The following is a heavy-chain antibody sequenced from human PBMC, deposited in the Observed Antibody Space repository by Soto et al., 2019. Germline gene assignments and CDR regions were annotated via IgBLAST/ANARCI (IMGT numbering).Heavy chain of an antibody. Sequence: GGSLRLSXAASGFTFSSYWMSWVRQAPGKGLEWVANIKQDGSEKYYVDSVKGRFTISRDNAKNSLYLQMNSLRAEDTAVYYCARYGKYCSSTSCYGYAFDIWGQGTMVTVSS. D-gene: IGHD2-2*01. CDR3: ARYGKYCSSTSCYGYAFDI. CDR2: IKQDGSEK. CDR1: GFTFSSYW. J-gene: IGHJ3*02. V-gene: IGHV3-7*01.